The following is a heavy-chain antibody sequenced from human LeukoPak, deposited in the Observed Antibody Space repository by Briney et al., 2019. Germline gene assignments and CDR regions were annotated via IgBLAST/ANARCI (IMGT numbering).Heavy chain of an antibody. CDR1: GFTLSSYG. D-gene: IGHD5-18*01. CDR2: IWYDGSNK. CDR3: ARERDTASDY. Sequence: GGSLRLSCAASGFTLSSYGMHWVRQAPGKGLEWVAVIWYDGSNKYYADSVKGRFTISRDNSKNTLYLQMNSLRAEDTAVYYRARERDTASDYWGQGTLVTVSS. V-gene: IGHV3-33*01. J-gene: IGHJ4*02.